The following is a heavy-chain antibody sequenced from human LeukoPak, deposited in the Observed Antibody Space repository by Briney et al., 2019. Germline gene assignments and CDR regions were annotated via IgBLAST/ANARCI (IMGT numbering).Heavy chain of an antibody. CDR2: TYYRSNWNS. D-gene: IGHD6-6*01. J-gene: IGHJ5*02. CDR3: ARDTDSSYEWGPFDP. CDR1: GDSVSSNSAS. V-gene: IGHV6-1*01. Sequence: SQTLSLTCAIYGDSVSSNSASWNWIRQSPTRGLEWLGRTYYRSNWNSDYAISVKSRITINPDTSMNQFSLHLKSVTPEDTAVYYCARDTDSSYEWGPFDPWGQGTLVTVSS.